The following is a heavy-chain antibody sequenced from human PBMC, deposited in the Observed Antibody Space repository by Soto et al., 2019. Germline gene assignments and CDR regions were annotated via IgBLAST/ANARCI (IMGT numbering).Heavy chain of an antibody. CDR3: SLSYSNYHGYYYGMDV. J-gene: IGHJ6*02. CDR2: IYYSGST. D-gene: IGHD4-4*01. V-gene: IGHV4-39*01. CDR1: GGSISSSSYY. Sequence: QLQLQESGPGLVKPSETLSLTCTVSGGSISSSSYYWGWIRQPPGKGLEWIGSIYYSGSTYYNPSLKSRVTISVDTSKNQFSLKLSSVTAADTAVYYCSLSYSNYHGYYYGMDVWGQGTTVTVSS.